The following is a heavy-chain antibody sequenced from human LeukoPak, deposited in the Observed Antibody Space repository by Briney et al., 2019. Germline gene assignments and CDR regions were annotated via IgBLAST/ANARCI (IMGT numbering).Heavy chain of an antibody. D-gene: IGHD5-12*01. CDR3: ARGRFGYSGYDLYDY. J-gene: IGHJ4*02. CDR1: GFTFSSYS. V-gene: IGHV3-30*02. CDR2: ILYDGSSK. Sequence: GGSLRLSCAASGFTFSSYSMNWVRQAPGKGLEWVAFILYDGSSKYYADSVKGRFTISRDNAKNSLYLQMNSLRAEDTAVYYCARGRFGYSGYDLYDYWGQGTLVTVSS.